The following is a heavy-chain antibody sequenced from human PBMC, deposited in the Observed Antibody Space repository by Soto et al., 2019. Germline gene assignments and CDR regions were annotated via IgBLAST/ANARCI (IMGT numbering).Heavy chain of an antibody. J-gene: IGHJ6*02. Sequence: GSLRLSCAASGFTFSSYGMHWVRQAPGKGLEWVAVISYDGSNKYYADSVKGRFTISRDNSKNTLYLQMNSLRAEDTAVYYCANGGGGYSYGPFYYGMDVWGQGTTVTVSS. CDR1: GFTFSSYG. CDR3: ANGGGGYSYGPFYYGMDV. D-gene: IGHD5-18*01. CDR2: ISYDGSNK. V-gene: IGHV3-30*18.